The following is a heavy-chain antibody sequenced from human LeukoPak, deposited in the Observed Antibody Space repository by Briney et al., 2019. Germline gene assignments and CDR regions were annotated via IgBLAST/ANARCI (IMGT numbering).Heavy chain of an antibody. CDR3: AKDAFTFGGVIVIDPSFDY. Sequence: PGGSLRLSCAASGFTFSRYWMSWVRQVPGKGLEWVANIKQDGSEKHYVDSVKGRFTISRDNSKNTLYLQMNSLRAEDTAVYYCAKDAFTFGGVIVIDPSFDYWGQGTLVTVSS. J-gene: IGHJ4*02. V-gene: IGHV3-7*03. CDR2: IKQDGSEK. D-gene: IGHD3-16*02. CDR1: GFTFSRYW.